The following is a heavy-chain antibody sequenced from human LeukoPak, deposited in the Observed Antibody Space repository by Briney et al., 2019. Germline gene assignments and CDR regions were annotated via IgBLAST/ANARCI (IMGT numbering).Heavy chain of an antibody. J-gene: IGHJ4*02. D-gene: IGHD3-9*01. Sequence: PGGSLRLSCAASGFTFSSYSMNWVRQAPGKGLVWVSRINSDGSSTSYADSVKGRLTISRDNAKNTLYLQMNSLRAEDTAVYYCARDVYDILTGYYPFDYWGQGTLVTVSS. CDR1: GFTFSSYS. CDR3: ARDVYDILTGYYPFDY. CDR2: INSDGSST. V-gene: IGHV3-74*01.